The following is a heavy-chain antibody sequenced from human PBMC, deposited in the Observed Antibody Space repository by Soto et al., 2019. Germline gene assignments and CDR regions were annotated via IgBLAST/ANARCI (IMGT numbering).Heavy chain of an antibody. J-gene: IGHJ4*02. D-gene: IGHD3-16*01. CDR1: GGSVSSGSYY. V-gene: IGHV4-61*01. Sequence: QVQLQESGPGLVKPSETLSLTCTVSGGSVSSGSYYWSWIRQPPGKGLEWIGYIYYSGSTNYNPSLKRRGTIAVDTSKNQCSLKRSSVTAADTAVYYCASGGYTPRLVYWGQGTLVTVSS. CDR3: ASGGYTPRLVY. CDR2: IYYSGST.